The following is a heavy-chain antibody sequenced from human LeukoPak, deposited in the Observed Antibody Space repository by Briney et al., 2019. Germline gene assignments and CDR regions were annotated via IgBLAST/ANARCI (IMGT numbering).Heavy chain of an antibody. CDR2: INHSGST. V-gene: IGHV4-34*01. CDR3: ATCDYYDSTTFDY. J-gene: IGHJ4*02. CDR1: GGSFSGYY. D-gene: IGHD3-22*01. Sequence: SETLSLTCAVYGGSFSGYYWNWIRQPPGKGLEWIGEINHSGSTNYNPSLKSRVTISVDTSKNQFSLKLSSVTAADTAVYYCATCDYYDSTTFDYWGQGALVTVSS.